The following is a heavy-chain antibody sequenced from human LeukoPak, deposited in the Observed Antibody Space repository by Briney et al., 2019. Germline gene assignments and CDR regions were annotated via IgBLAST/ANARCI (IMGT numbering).Heavy chain of an antibody. J-gene: IGHJ4*02. V-gene: IGHV1-2*02. CDR2: INPNSGGT. Sequence: ASVKVSCKASGYTFTCYYMHWVRQAPGQGLEWMGWINPNSGGTNYAQKFQGRVTMTRDTSISTAYMELSRLRSDDTAVYYCAREGFHYGGNSQPLYYFDYWGQGTLVTVSS. CDR1: GYTFTCYY. CDR3: AREGFHYGGNSQPLYYFDY. D-gene: IGHD4-23*01.